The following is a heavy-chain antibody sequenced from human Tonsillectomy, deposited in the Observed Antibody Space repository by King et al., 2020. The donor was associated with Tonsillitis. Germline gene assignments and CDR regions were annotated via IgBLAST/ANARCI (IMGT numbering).Heavy chain of an antibody. D-gene: IGHD6-13*01. Sequence: VQLVESGGGFVQPGGSLRLSCSASGFNLSNYAVHWVRQAPGKGLEYVSVIRSIRGSTYYADSVKGRFTISRDNSKNTLYLQMSSLRPEDTAVYYCVWGIAAAGFDYWGQGTLVTVSS. J-gene: IGHJ4*02. V-gene: IGHV3-64D*06. CDR3: VWGIAAAGFDY. CDR2: IRSIRGST. CDR1: GFNLSNYA.